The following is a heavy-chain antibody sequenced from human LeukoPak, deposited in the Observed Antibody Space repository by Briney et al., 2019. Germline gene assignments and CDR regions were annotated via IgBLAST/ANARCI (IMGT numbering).Heavy chain of an antibody. CDR3: ARYYFWTGSYFYDY. CDR1: GFTFTTHW. Sequence: GESLKISCKTSGFTFTTHWIALVRQKPGEGLELMGIIYPGDSDTNYSPAFQGQVTISADKSTNTAYLLWSSLKASGTAMYYCARYYFWTGSYFYDYWGQGTLVTVSS. CDR2: IYPGDSDT. J-gene: IGHJ4*02. V-gene: IGHV5-51*01. D-gene: IGHD3/OR15-3a*01.